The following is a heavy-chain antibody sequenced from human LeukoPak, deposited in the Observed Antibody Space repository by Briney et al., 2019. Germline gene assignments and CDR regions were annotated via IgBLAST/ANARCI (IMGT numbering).Heavy chain of an antibody. Sequence: GGSLRLSCAASGFSFSNYGMHWVRQAPGKGLEWVAVIWYDGRNKYYADSVKGRFTISRDNSKNTLYLQMNSLRAEDTAVYYCAKDIRSYGSGTYLDHWGQGSLVTVSS. CDR2: IWYDGRNK. J-gene: IGHJ4*02. V-gene: IGHV3-33*06. CDR3: AKDIRSYGSGTYLDH. D-gene: IGHD3-10*01. CDR1: GFSFSNYG.